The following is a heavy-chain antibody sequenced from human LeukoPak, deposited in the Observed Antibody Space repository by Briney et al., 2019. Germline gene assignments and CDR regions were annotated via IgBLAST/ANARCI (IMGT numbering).Heavy chain of an antibody. CDR3: AREYSSFEY. J-gene: IGHJ4*02. Sequence: SETLSLTCTVSGGSISTYYWSWIRQPPGKGLEWIGYIHYSGSTDYNPSLKSRVTISVDTSKNQLSLKLRSVTAADTAVYYCAREYSSFEYWGQGTLVTVPS. D-gene: IGHD6-13*01. CDR2: IHYSGST. V-gene: IGHV4-59*01. CDR1: GGSISTYY.